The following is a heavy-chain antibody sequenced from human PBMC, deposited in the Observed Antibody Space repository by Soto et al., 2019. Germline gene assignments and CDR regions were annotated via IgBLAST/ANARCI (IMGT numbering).Heavy chain of an antibody. J-gene: IGHJ5*02. Sequence: EVQLVESGGGLVQPGGSLRLSCAASGFTYSSYWMSWVRQAPGKGLEWVANIKQDGSEKNYVDSVKGRFTISRDNAKNSLYLQMNSLRADDTVVYYCASARHIGPWGQGTLVTVSS. CDR2: IKQDGSEK. D-gene: IGHD2-21*01. V-gene: IGHV3-7*01. CDR1: GFTYSSYW. CDR3: ASARHIGP.